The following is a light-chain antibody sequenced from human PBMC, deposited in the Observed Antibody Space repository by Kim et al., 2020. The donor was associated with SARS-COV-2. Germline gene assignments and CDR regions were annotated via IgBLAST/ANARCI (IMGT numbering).Light chain of an antibody. Sequence: TLSVSPGERATLSCRASQSVSSNLAWYQQKPGQAPRLLIYGASTRATGIPARFSGSGSGTEFTLTISSLQSEDFAVYYCQQYSGTFGQGTKVDIK. CDR1: QSVSSN. V-gene: IGKV3-15*01. J-gene: IGKJ1*01. CDR3: QQYSGT. CDR2: GAS.